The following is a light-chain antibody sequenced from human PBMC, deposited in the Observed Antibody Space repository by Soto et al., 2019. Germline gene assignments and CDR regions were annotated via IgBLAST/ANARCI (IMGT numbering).Light chain of an antibody. CDR2: GTS. Sequence: EIVLTQSPGTLSLSPGERATLSCRASQSVSSSYLAWYQQKPGQAPRLLIYGTSSRATGIADRFSGSGSGTDFTLTISRLEPEDFAVYYCQQYHSSLWTFGQGTKGDIK. V-gene: IGKV3-20*01. CDR3: QQYHSSLWT. J-gene: IGKJ1*01. CDR1: QSVSSSY.